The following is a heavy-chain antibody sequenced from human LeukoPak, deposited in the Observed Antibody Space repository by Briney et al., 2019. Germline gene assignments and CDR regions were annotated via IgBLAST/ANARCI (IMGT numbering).Heavy chain of an antibody. CDR1: GYSFSSYW. D-gene: IGHD3-10*01. Sequence: GESLKISCKGSGYSFSSYWIAWVRQMPEKGLEWMGIIYPGDSDTTYSPSFQGQVTISADKSICTAYLQWSSLKASDTAMYFCARRRSSTLIDYWGQGTLVTVSS. J-gene: IGHJ4*02. V-gene: IGHV5-51*01. CDR2: IYPGDSDT. CDR3: ARRRSSTLIDY.